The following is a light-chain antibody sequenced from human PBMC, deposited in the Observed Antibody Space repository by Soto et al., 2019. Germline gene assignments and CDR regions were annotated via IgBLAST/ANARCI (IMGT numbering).Light chain of an antibody. CDR1: QSVSSD. CDR2: TAS. Sequence: EIVMTQSPATLSVSPGERATLSCRASQSVSSDLAWYQQKPGQAPRLLIFTASTRATGIPARFSGSGSGTEFTLTISGLQSEDFAVYYCQQYNNWPRTFGQGTKVDI. V-gene: IGKV3-15*01. CDR3: QQYNNWPRT. J-gene: IGKJ1*01.